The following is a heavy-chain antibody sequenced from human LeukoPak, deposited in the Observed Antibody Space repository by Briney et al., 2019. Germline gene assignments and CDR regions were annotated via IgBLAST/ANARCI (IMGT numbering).Heavy chain of an antibody. Sequence: PGRSLRLSCAASGFTFSSYNMHWVRQAPGKGLEWVAVIPYDGGNKYYTDSVKGRFTISRDNSKNTLYLQMNSLRAEDTAVYYCARDKYSYGPFFDYWGQGTLVTVSS. CDR3: ARDKYSYGPFFDY. J-gene: IGHJ4*02. D-gene: IGHD5-18*01. V-gene: IGHV3-30*03. CDR2: IPYDGGNK. CDR1: GFTFSSYN.